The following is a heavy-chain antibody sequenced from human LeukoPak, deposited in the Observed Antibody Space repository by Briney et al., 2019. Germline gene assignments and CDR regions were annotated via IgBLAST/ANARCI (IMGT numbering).Heavy chain of an antibody. J-gene: IGHJ5*02. D-gene: IGHD5-12*01. CDR2: IIPFFGTA. CDR3: ATWGYSGNDVNWFDP. V-gene: IGHV1-69*06. Sequence: AVKVSCKASGGTFSSYAMSWVRQAPGQGMEWVGGIIPFFGTANYAQKFQGRVTITADKSTSTAYMEVSSLRSEDTAVYFCATWGYSGNDVNWFDPWGQGTLVTVSS. CDR1: GGTFSSYA.